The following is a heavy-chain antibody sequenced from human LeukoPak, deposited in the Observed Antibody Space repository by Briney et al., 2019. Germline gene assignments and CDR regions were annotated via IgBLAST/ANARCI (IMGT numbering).Heavy chain of an antibody. CDR1: GGTFSIYA. J-gene: IGHJ4*02. V-gene: IGHV1-69*13. Sequence: ASVKVSCKASGGTFSIYAISWVRQAPGQGLEWMGGIIPIFGTANYAQKFQGRVTITADESTSTAYMELSSLRSEDTAVYYCAIPFYDSSGYYYVSDYWGQGTLVTVSS. CDR2: IIPIFGTA. CDR3: AIPFYDSSGYYYVSDY. D-gene: IGHD3-22*01.